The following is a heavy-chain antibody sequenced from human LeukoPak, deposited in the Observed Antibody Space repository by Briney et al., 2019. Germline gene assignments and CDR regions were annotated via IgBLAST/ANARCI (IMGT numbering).Heavy chain of an antibody. CDR1: GGSISSSNW. V-gene: IGHV4-4*02. CDR3: AVEYGSGSYYMGY. J-gene: IGHJ4*02. Sequence: PSETLSLTCAVSGGSISSSNWWSWVRQPPGKGLEWIGEIYHSGSTNYNPSLKSRVTISVDKSKNQFSLKLSSVTAADTAVYYCAVEYGSGSYYMGYWGQGTLVTVSS. CDR2: IYHSGST. D-gene: IGHD3-10*01.